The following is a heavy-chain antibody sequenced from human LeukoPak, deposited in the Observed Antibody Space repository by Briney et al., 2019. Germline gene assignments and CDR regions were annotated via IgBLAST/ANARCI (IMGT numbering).Heavy chain of an antibody. J-gene: IGHJ4*02. CDR2: IKQDGSEK. CDR3: ARGVGAKEDY. Sequence: GGSLRLSCAASGFTFSNYWMSWVRQAPGKGPEWVANIKQDGSEKHYVDSVKGRFTISTDNAKNSMDLQMNSLRAEDTAVYYCARGVGAKEDYWGQGTLVTVSS. V-gene: IGHV3-7*01. D-gene: IGHD1-26*01. CDR1: GFTFSNYW.